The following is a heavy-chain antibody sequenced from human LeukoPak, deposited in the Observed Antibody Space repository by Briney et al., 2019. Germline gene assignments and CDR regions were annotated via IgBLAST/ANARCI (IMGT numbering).Heavy chain of an antibody. J-gene: IGHJ4*02. V-gene: IGHV1-46*01. CDR1: GYTLTSYY. Sequence: GASVKVSCKASGYTLTSYYMHWVRQAPGQGLEWMGIINPSGSTTTYYAQKFQGRVTMTRDTSTSTVYMELSSLRSEDTAVYYCARDSYYGSGSFYSRFDSWGQGALVTVSS. CDR3: ARDSYYGSGSFYSRFDS. CDR2: INPSGSTT. D-gene: IGHD3-10*01.